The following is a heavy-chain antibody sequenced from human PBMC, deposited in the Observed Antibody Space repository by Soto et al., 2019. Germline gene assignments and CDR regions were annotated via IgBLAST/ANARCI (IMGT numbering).Heavy chain of an antibody. Sequence: ASVKVSCKASGYSFTSYDINWVRQATGQGLEWMGWMNPNSGNTGYAQKFQGRVTMTRNTSISTAYMELSSLRSEDTAVYYCATLLGGYYYYYYMDVWGKGTTVTVSS. D-gene: IGHD7-27*01. J-gene: IGHJ6*03. CDR1: GYSFTSYD. CDR2: MNPNSGNT. V-gene: IGHV1-8*01. CDR3: ATLLGGYYYYYYMDV.